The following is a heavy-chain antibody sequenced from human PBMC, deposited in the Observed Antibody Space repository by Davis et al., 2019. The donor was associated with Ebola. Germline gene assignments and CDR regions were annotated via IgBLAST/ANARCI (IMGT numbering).Heavy chain of an antibody. Sequence: GESLKISCAASGFTFSSYGMSWVRRAPGKGLEWVSFISSSSNYIYYADSVKGRFTVSRDNANDLLYLQMTSLRAEDTAIYYCVRGTGEDHWGQGTLVTVSS. J-gene: IGHJ4*02. D-gene: IGHD3-10*01. V-gene: IGHV3-21*04. CDR1: GFTFSSYG. CDR2: ISSSSNYI. CDR3: VRGTGEDH.